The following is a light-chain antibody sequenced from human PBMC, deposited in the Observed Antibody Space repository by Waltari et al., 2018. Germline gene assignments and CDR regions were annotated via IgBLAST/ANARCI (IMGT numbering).Light chain of an antibody. Sequence: QLVVTQSPSPSASLGASVTLTCTPSSGNSSNVIAWLQQQEEKGPRYVMKVNSDGSHSKGDEIPDRFSGSSSGAERYLTISNLQSEDEADYYCQTGGHGTWVFGGGTKLTVL. CDR2: VNSDGSH. CDR1: SGNSSNV. V-gene: IGLV4-69*01. CDR3: QTGGHGTWV. J-gene: IGLJ3*02.